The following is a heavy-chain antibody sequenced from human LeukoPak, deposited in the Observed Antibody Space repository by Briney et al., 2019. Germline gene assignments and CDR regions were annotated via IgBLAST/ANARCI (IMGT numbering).Heavy chain of an antibody. CDR2: ISYDGNNK. D-gene: IGHD4-17*01. J-gene: IGHJ4*02. V-gene: IGHV3-30*18. CDR3: AKDIDYAGAN. CDR1: GFTFSNYG. Sequence: PGGSLRLSCAASGFTFSNYGMHWVRQAPGKGLEWVALISYDGNNKYYSDSMKGRFTISRDNSKNTLYLQMNSLRAEDTAVYYCAKDIDYAGANWGQGTLVIVSA.